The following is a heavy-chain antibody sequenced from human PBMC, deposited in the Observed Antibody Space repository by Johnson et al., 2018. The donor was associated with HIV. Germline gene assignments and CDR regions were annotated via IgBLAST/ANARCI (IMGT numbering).Heavy chain of an antibody. CDR3: ARVGVSGYDLAAFDI. V-gene: IGHV3-66*02. Sequence: VQLVESGGDLVQPGGSLRVSCAASGFTVSSNYMSWVRQAPGKGLEWVSGFYSGGSTYYADSVKGRFTISRDNSKNMLYLQMNSLRAEDTAVYYCARVGVSGYDLAAFDIWGQGTMVTVSS. CDR2: FYSGGST. CDR1: GFTVSSNY. D-gene: IGHD5-12*01. J-gene: IGHJ3*02.